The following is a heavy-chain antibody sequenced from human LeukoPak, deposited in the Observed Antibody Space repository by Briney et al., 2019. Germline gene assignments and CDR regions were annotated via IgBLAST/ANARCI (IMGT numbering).Heavy chain of an antibody. V-gene: IGHV3-23*01. CDR1: GFTFSSYA. D-gene: IGHD3-3*01. CDR2: ISGSGGST. CDR3: AKDAHDFWSGYYTFSY. J-gene: IGHJ4*02. Sequence: PGGSLRLSCAASGFTFSSYAMSWVRQAPGKGLEWVSAISGSGGSTYYADSVKGRFTISRDNSKNTLYLQMNSLRAEDTAVYYCAKDAHDFWSGYYTFSYWGQGTLVTVSS.